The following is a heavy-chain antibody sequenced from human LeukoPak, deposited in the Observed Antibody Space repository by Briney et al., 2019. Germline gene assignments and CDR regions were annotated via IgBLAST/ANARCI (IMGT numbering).Heavy chain of an antibody. CDR2: IYHSGST. Sequence: SETLSLTCTVSGGSISSYYWSWIRQPPGKGLEWIGSIYHSGSTYYDPSLKSRVTISVDTSKNQFSLKLSSVTAADTAVYYCARGRPDDLRSGYYPLDYWGQGTLVTVSS. V-gene: IGHV4-4*09. J-gene: IGHJ4*02. D-gene: IGHD3-3*01. CDR3: ARGRPDDLRSGYYPLDY. CDR1: GGSISSYY.